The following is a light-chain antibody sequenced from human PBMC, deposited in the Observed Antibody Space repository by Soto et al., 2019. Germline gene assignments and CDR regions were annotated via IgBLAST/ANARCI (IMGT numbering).Light chain of an antibody. J-gene: IGLJ3*02. CDR3: QVWNSSSDPWV. CDR1: NIGNKS. CDR2: DDD. V-gene: IGLV3-21*02. Sequence: SYELTQPPSASVAPGQTAMITCGGNNIGNKSVHWYHQRPGQAPVLVVYDDDDRPSGIPERFSGSNSGNTATLTISRVEAGDEADYYCQVWNSSSDPWVFGGGTKLTVL.